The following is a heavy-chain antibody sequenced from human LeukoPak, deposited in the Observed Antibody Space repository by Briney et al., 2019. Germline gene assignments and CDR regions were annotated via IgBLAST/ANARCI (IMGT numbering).Heavy chain of an antibody. J-gene: IGHJ4*02. CDR3: ATKGWKRSVYYDY. V-gene: IGHV4-34*01. CDR2: ITHSRGT. D-gene: IGHD3-3*01. CDR1: GGSFSGYY. Sequence: AETVPLICAVYGGSFSGYYWSWIRQPPGKGLEWIGEITHSRGTNYNPSLKSRVTISVDTSKNQFSLKLSSVTAADTAVYYCATKGWKRSVYYDYWGQKTVVPVFS.